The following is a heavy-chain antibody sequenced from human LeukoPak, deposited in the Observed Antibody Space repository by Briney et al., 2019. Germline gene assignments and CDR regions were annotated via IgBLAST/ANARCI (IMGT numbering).Heavy chain of an antibody. CDR3: AREVSLGSYFDS. Sequence: SQTLSLTCTVSGDSISSGDYYWSWIRQAPGKGLEWIGNIYYSGSTYYNPSLKSRVTISVDTSKNHFSLKLSSVTAADTAVYYCAREVSLGSYFDSWGQGTPVTGSS. J-gene: IGHJ4*02. CDR1: GDSISSGDYY. V-gene: IGHV4-30-4*01. CDR2: IYYSGST. D-gene: IGHD3-16*01.